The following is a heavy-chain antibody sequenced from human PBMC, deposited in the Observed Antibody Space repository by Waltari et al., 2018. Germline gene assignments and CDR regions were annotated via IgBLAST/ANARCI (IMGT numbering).Heavy chain of an antibody. CDR3: AKASSSWYGISDY. D-gene: IGHD6-13*01. CDR2: ISGSGGST. CDR1: GLTFSSYA. J-gene: IGHJ4*02. Sequence: EVQLLESGGGLVQPGGSLRLCCAASGLTFSSYAMSWVRQAPGKGLEWVSAISGSGGSTYYADSVKGRFTISRDNSKNTLYLQMNSLRAEDTAVYYCAKASSSWYGISDYWGQGTLVTVSS. V-gene: IGHV3-23*01.